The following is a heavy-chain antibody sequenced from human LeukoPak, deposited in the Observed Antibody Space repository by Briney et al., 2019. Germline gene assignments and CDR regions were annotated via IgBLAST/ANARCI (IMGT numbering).Heavy chain of an antibody. V-gene: IGHV1-8*01. J-gene: IGHJ5*02. CDR1: GYTFTSYD. CDR2: MNPNSGNT. Sequence: ASVKVSCKASGYTFTSYDINWVRQATGQGLEWVGWMNPNSGNTGYAQKFQGRVTMTRNTSISTAYMELSSLRSEDTAVYYCARASYDFWSGEQYNWFDPWGQGTLVTVSS. D-gene: IGHD3-3*01. CDR3: ARASYDFWSGEQYNWFDP.